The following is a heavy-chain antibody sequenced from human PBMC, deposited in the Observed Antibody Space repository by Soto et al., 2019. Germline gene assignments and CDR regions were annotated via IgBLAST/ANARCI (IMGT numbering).Heavy chain of an antibody. CDR3: ASCVMGDCYSSYWYFDL. Sequence: SVKVSCKASGGTFSSYAISWVRQAPGQGLEWMGGIIPIFGTANYAQKFQGRVTITADESTSTAYMELSSLRSEDTAVYYCASCVMGDCYSSYWYFDLWGRGALVTVSS. CDR2: IIPIFGTA. D-gene: IGHD2-21*02. V-gene: IGHV1-69*13. CDR1: GGTFSSYA. J-gene: IGHJ2*01.